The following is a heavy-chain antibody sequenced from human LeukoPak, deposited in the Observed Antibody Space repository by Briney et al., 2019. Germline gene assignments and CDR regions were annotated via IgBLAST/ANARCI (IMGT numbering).Heavy chain of an antibody. V-gene: IGHV4-39*07. CDR3: ARGSGYSYGPGHAFDI. D-gene: IGHD5-18*01. CDR2: INHSGST. J-gene: IGHJ3*02. CDR1: GGSISSGDYY. Sequence: PSETLSLTCTVSGGSISSGDYYWSWIRQPPGKGLEWIGEINHSGSTNYNPSLKSRVTISVDTSKNQFSLKLSSVTAADTAVYYCARGSGYSYGPGHAFDIWGQGTMVTVSS.